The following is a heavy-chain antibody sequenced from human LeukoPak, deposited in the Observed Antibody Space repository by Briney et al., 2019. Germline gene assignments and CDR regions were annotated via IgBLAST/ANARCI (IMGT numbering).Heavy chain of an antibody. CDR3: AKRGSDILTHIDY. Sequence: GGSLRLSCAASGFTFSSYSMNWVRQAPGKGLEWVSSISSSSSYIYYADSVKGRFTISRDNAKNSLYLQMNSLRDEDTAVYYCAKRGSDILTHIDYWGQGTLVTVSS. CDR2: ISSSSSYI. D-gene: IGHD3-9*01. V-gene: IGHV3-21*01. CDR1: GFTFSSYS. J-gene: IGHJ4*02.